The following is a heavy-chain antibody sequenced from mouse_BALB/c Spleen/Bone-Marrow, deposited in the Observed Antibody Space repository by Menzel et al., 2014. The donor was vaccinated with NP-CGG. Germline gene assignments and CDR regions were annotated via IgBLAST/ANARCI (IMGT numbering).Heavy chain of an antibody. CDR3: ESRGNSDECSY. J-gene: IGHJ4*01. D-gene: IGHD2-1*01. Sequence: VQLEQSGPGLVKPGASVKISCKASGYSFTGYFMNWVKQSHGKSLEWIGRINPYNGDTFYKQKFKGKATLTVDKSSSTAPIEHQSLTSEDSPVYYCESRGNSDECSYWGQQPSLTVST. CDR2: INPYNGDT. CDR1: GYSFTGYF. V-gene: IGHV1-37*01.